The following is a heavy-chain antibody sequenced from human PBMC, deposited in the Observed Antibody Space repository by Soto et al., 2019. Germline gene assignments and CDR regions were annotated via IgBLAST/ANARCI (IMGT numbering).Heavy chain of an antibody. CDR1: GGSISSSNW. Sequence: SETLPLTWAVSGGSISSSNWWSRVRQPPGKGLEWIGEIYHSGSTNYNASLKSRVTMSVDKSKSQFSLKLNSVTAADTAIYYCARGVGHNWFDPWGQGTLVTVSS. V-gene: IGHV4-4*02. CDR2: IYHSGST. J-gene: IGHJ5*02. D-gene: IGHD2-2*01. CDR3: ARGVGHNWFDP.